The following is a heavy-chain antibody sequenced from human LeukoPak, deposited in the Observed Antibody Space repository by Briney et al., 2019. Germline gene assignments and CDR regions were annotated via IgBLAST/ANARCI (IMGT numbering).Heavy chain of an antibody. CDR2: IIPIFGTA. J-gene: IGHJ4*02. D-gene: IGHD6-13*01. CDR1: GGTFSSYA. V-gene: IGHV1-69*13. CDR3: AGGTRYSSSWSAFDY. Sequence: GASVKVSCKAPGGTFSSYAISWVRQAPGQGLEWMGGIIPIFGTANYAQKFQGRVTITADESTSTAYMELSSLRSEDTAVYYCAGGTRYSSSWSAFDYWGQGTLVTVSS.